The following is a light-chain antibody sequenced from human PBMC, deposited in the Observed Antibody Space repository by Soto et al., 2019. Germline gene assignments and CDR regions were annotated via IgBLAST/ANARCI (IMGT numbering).Light chain of an antibody. CDR3: QQYGTPPSVT. Sequence: EIVLTQSPGTRSLSPGEEATLSCRASQSVDSNYLAWYQQKPGQTPGLIIYGASVRADGIPPRFSGSGFGTDLTLTISKVEPEDFAVYDCQQYGTPPSVTFGQGTRLEIK. V-gene: IGKV3-20*01. CDR2: GAS. CDR1: QSVDSNY. J-gene: IGKJ5*01.